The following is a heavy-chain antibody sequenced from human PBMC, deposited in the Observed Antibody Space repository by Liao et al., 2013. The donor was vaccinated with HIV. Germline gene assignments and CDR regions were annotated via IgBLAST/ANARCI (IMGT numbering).Heavy chain of an antibody. J-gene: IGHJ4*02. CDR2: INHSGST. CDR3: ARAVIRRPYYYDSSGYYYFDY. Sequence: QVQLHQWGAGLLKPSETLSLTCAVYGGSFSGYYWSWIRQPPGKGLEWIGEINHSGSTNYNPSLKSRVTISVDTSKNQFSLKLSSVTAADTAVYYCARAVIRRPYYYDSSGYYYFDYWGQGTLVTVSS. CDR1: GGSFSGYY. V-gene: IGHV4-34*01. D-gene: IGHD3-22*01.